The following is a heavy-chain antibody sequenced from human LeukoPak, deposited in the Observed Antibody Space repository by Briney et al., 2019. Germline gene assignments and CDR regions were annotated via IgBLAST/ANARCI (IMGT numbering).Heavy chain of an antibody. CDR2: IRYDGSNK. V-gene: IGHV3-30*02. D-gene: IGHD1-26*01. J-gene: IGHJ4*02. CDR3: AKRGLVGATSPSPFDY. CDR1: GFTFSSYG. Sequence: GGSLRLSCAASGFTFSSYGMHWVRQAPGKGLEWVAFIRYDGSNKYYADSVKGRFTISRDNSKNTLYLQMNSLRAEDTAVYYCAKRGLVGATSPSPFDYWGQGTLVTVPS.